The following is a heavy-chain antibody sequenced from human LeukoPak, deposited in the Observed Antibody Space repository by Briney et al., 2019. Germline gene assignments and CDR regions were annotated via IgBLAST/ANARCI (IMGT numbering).Heavy chain of an antibody. CDR2: IRYDGSNK. CDR3: ARSQYYDFWSGLYY. V-gene: IGHV3-33*01. J-gene: IGHJ4*02. Sequence: GGSLRLSCAASGFTFSSYGMHWVRQAPGKGLEWVAVIRYDGSNKYYADSVKGRFTISRDNSKNTLYLQMNSLRAEDTAVYYCARSQYYDFWSGLYYWGQGTLVTVSS. CDR1: GFTFSSYG. D-gene: IGHD3-3*01.